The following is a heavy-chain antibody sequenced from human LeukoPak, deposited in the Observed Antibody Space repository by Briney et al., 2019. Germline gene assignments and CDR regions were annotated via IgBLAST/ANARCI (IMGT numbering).Heavy chain of an antibody. V-gene: IGHV3-7*04. CDR2: IKQDGSEK. CDR1: GFTFSTYW. Sequence: PGGSLRLSCAASGFTFSTYWMSWVRQAPGKGLEWVANIKQDGSEKYYVDSVKGRFTISRDDAKNSLYLQMNSLRAEDTAVYYRARHHGASSSWYEGFDYWGQGTLVTVSS. J-gene: IGHJ4*02. CDR3: ARHHGASSSWYEGFDY. D-gene: IGHD6-13*01.